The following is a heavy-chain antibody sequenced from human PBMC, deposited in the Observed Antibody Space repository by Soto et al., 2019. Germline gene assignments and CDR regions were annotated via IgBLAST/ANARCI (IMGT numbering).Heavy chain of an antibody. J-gene: IGHJ4*02. D-gene: IGHD6-6*01. CDR2: LSGHNGNT. V-gene: IGHV1-18*01. CDR3: ARGRDGDY. Sequence: QVHLVQSGAEVKKPGASVKVSCKGSGYAFTTYGITWVRQAPGQGLEWMGWLSGHNGNTNYAQKHQGRVTVTRDTSTSTADMELRSLRPDDTAVYYCARGRDGDYWGQGALVTVSS. CDR1: GYAFTTYG.